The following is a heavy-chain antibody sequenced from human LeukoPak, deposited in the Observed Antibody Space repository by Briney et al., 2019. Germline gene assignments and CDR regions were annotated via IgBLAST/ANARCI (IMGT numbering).Heavy chain of an antibody. J-gene: IGHJ4*02. CDR2: INPNSGGT. D-gene: IGHD3-10*01. Sequence: ASVKVSCKVSGYTFTGYYMHWVRQAPGQGLEWMGWINPNSGGTNYAQKFQGRVTMTRDTSISTAYMELSSLRSEDTAVYYCARGAAMVRGVINDYWGQGTLVTVSS. CDR3: ARGAAMVRGVINDY. V-gene: IGHV1-2*02. CDR1: GYTFTGYY.